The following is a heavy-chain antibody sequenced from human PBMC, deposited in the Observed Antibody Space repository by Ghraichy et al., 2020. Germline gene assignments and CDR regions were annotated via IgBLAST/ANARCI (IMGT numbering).Heavy chain of an antibody. Sequence: GVLHISCAASGFTFSSYSINWVRQAPGKGLEWVSSISSSSNNIYYADSVKGRFTISRDNANNSLYLHMNRLRAEDTAVYFCARGSPGAAMVSYYGMDVWGQGTTVTVSS. V-gene: IGHV3-21*01. CDR1: GFTFSSYS. J-gene: IGHJ6*02. CDR2: ISSSSNNI. D-gene: IGHD5-18*01. CDR3: ARGSPGAAMVSYYGMDV.